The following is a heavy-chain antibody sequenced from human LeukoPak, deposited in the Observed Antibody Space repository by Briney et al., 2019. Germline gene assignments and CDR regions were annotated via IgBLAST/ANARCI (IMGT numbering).Heavy chain of an antibody. D-gene: IGHD6-13*01. CDR2: IYYSGST. Sequence: SETLSLTCTVSGGSISSSSYYWGWIRQPPGKGLEWIGSIYYSGSTYYNPSLKSRVTISVDTSKNQFSLKLSSVTAADTAVYYCAGIAAARRSFDIWGQGTMVTVSS. V-gene: IGHV4-39*07. CDR3: AGIAAARRSFDI. J-gene: IGHJ3*02. CDR1: GGSISSSSYY.